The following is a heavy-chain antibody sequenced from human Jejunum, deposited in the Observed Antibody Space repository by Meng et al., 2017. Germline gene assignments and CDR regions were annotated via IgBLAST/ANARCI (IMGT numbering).Heavy chain of an antibody. Sequence: GESLKISCAASGFTFSDHYMDWVRQAPGKGLEWVGRTRNKVDSDTTAYAASVKGRFTISRDDSKNSLYLHMNSLNTEDTAVYYCAGDLGYCSGGTCYSRLVVWGQGTTVTVSS. J-gene: IGHJ6*02. CDR1: GFTFSDHY. CDR3: AGDLGYCSGGTCYSRLVV. CDR2: TRNKVDSDTT. D-gene: IGHD2-15*01. V-gene: IGHV3-72*01.